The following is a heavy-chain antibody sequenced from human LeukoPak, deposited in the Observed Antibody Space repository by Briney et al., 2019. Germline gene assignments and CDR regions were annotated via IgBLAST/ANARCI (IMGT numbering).Heavy chain of an antibody. Sequence: SETLSLTCTVSGGSIRDSSYYWGWVRQPPGKGLEWIGSIYYTGTTSYTASLKSRVNISVDMSKNEFFLKLDSVTAADTAIYFCVRPCSGGACYHKTWVDSWGQGNPVTVSS. D-gene: IGHD2-21*02. J-gene: IGHJ5*01. CDR2: IYYTGTT. V-gene: IGHV4-39*01. CDR1: GGSIRDSSYY. CDR3: VRPCSGGACYHKTWVDS.